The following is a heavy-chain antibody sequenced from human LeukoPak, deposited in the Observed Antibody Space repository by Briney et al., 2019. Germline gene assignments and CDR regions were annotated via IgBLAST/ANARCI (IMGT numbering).Heavy chain of an antibody. Sequence: SETLSLTCTVSGGPISSSSYYWGWIRQPPGKGLEWIGSIHYSGSTYYNPPLKSRVTISVDTSKSHLSLKLTSVTAADTAVYYCARDLLYYSGSGSPLEYWGQGTLVTVSS. J-gene: IGHJ4*02. CDR3: ARDLLYYSGSGSPLEY. CDR1: GGPISSSSYY. CDR2: IHYSGST. V-gene: IGHV4-39*07. D-gene: IGHD3-10*01.